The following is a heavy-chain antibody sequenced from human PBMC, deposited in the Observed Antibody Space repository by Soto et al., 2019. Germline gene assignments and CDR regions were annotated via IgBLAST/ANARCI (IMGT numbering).Heavy chain of an antibody. J-gene: IGHJ4*02. CDR3: ARRKGDYYDSSGYHYYFDY. V-gene: IGHV1-2*02. CDR2: INPNSGGT. CDR1: GYTFTGYY. D-gene: IGHD3-22*01. Sequence: ASVKVSCKASGYTFTGYYMPWVRQAPGQGLEWMVCINPNSGGTKSAQKFQGRVTMTRDTSISTAYMELSRLRSDDTAVYYCARRKGDYYDSSGYHYYFDYWGQGTLVTVSS.